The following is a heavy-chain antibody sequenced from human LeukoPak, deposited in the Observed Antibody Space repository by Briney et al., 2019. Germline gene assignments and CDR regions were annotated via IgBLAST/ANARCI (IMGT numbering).Heavy chain of an antibody. Sequence: PVASVKVSCKASGYTFSVNFIHWVRQAPGQGLEWMGWINPNSGSTNSAQKFQGRVTMTRDTSISTAYMEVTRLRSDDTAVYFCARGGLAARDGAFDIWGQGTMVTASS. CDR3: ARGGLAARDGAFDI. CDR2: INPNSGST. CDR1: GYTFSVNF. J-gene: IGHJ3*02. V-gene: IGHV1-2*02. D-gene: IGHD6-6*01.